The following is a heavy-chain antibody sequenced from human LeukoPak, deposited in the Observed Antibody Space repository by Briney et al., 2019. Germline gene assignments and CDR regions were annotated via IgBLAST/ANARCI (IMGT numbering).Heavy chain of an antibody. J-gene: IGHJ4*02. CDR2: INPSGGST. D-gene: IGHD3-10*01. CDR1: GYTFTSYY. CDR3: ARSGIRFADTMIWFGDS. Sequence: ASVKVSCKASGYTFTSYYMHWVRQAPGQGLEWMGIINPSGGSTSYAQKFQGRVTMTRDTSTSTVYMELSSLRPEDTAVYYCARSGIRFADTMIWFGDSWGQGTLVTVSS. V-gene: IGHV1-46*01.